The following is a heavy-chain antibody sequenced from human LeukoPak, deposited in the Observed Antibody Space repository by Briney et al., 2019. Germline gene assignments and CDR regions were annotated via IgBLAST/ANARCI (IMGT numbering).Heavy chain of an antibody. D-gene: IGHD2-2*01. CDR3: ARSDCTRSSCSHYFEL. J-gene: IGHJ4*02. V-gene: IGHV3-66*02. Sequence: GGSLRLSCAASGFTVSSNYMSWVRQAPGKGLEWVSVIYSGGSTYYADSVKGRFTISRDNSKNALFLQMNSLRAEDTAVYYCARSDCTRSSCSHYFELWGQGTLVTVSS. CDR1: GFTVSSNY. CDR2: IYSGGST.